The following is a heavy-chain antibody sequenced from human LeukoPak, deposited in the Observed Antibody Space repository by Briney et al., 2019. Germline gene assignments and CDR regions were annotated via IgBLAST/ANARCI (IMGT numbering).Heavy chain of an antibody. CDR1: GFTFSDYY. Sequence: GGSLRLSYAASGFTFSDYYMSWIRQAPGKGLEWVSYISSSGSTIYYADSVKGRFTISRDNAKNSLYLQMNSLRAEDTAVYYCARVGGWLARDYADVWGQGTTVTVSS. CDR3: ARVGGWLARDYADV. CDR2: ISSSGSTI. D-gene: IGHD4-17*01. J-gene: IGHJ6*02. V-gene: IGHV3-11*01.